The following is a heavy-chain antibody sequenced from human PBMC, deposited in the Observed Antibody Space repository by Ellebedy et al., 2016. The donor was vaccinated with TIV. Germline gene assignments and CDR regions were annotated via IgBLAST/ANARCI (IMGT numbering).Heavy chain of an antibody. V-gene: IGHV4-34*01. CDR3: ARVVRAAGYWYFDL. J-gene: IGHJ2*01. CDR1: GGSINSDY. Sequence: MPSETLSLTCTVSGGSINSDYWNWFRQPPGKGLEWIGGINHSGSPNYNSSLKSRVTISLDTSKNQFSLNLSSVTAADTAVYYCARVVRAAGYWYFDLWGRGTLVTVSS. CDR2: INHSGSP. D-gene: IGHD2-15*01.